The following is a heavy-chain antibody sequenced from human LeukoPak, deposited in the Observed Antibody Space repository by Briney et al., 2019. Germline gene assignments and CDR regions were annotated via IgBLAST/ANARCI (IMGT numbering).Heavy chain of an antibody. D-gene: IGHD6-19*01. CDR3: ASLLLSSSGWYYFHY. J-gene: IGHJ4*02. V-gene: IGHV3-33*01. CDR1: GLTFSDYG. CDR2: IWYDGSDK. Sequence: GGSLRLSCAASGLTFSDYGMHWVRQAPGKGLEWVAVIWYDGSDKYHADSVKGRFTISRDNSKNTLYLQMDSLRADDTALYYCASLLLSSSGWYYFHYWGQGTLVTVSS.